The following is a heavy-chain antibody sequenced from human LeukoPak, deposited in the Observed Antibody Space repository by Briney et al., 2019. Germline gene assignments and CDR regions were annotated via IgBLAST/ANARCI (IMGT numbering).Heavy chain of an antibody. J-gene: IGHJ5*02. Sequence: PSETLSLTCTVSGGAISSGVYYWTWVRQPPGKGLEWLGCIYNSGSTYYNPSLKSRVSLSVDTAKNQFSLRLSSVTAADTAVYYCARAGTPVVPAANNWFDPWGQGTLVTVSS. D-gene: IGHD2-2*01. CDR2: IYNSGST. CDR1: GGAISSGVYY. V-gene: IGHV4-31*03. CDR3: ARAGTPVVPAANNWFDP.